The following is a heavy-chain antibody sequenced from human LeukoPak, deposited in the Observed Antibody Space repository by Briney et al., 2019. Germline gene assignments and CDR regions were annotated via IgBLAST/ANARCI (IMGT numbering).Heavy chain of an antibody. J-gene: IGHJ6*03. CDR1: GGSFSGYY. D-gene: IGHD6-6*01. V-gene: IGHV4-34*01. Sequence: SETLSLTCAVYGGSFSGYYWSWIRQPPGKGLEWIGEINHSGSTNCNPSLKSRVTISVDTSKNQFSLKLSSVTAADTAVYYCARVSSYSYYYYYYYMDVWGKGTTVTVSS. CDR2: INHSGST. CDR3: ARVSSYSYYYYYYYMDV.